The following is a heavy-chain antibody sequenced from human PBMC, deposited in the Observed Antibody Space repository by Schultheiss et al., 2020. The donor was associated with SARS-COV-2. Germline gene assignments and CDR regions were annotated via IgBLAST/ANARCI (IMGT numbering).Heavy chain of an antibody. Sequence: SQTLSLTCTVSGGSISSSSYYWGWIRQPPGKGLEWIGEINHSGSTNYNTSLQSRVTISVDTSKNQFSLQLNSVTPEDTAVYYCAREGSGENYYYMDVWGKGTTVTVSS. V-gene: IGHV4-39*07. CDR2: INHSGST. CDR3: AREGSGENYYYMDV. J-gene: IGHJ6*03. CDR1: GGSISSSSYY. D-gene: IGHD7-27*01.